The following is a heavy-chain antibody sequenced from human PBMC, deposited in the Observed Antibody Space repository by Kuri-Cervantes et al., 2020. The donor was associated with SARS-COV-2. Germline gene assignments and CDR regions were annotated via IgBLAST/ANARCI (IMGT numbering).Heavy chain of an antibody. V-gene: IGHV4-30-2*01. J-gene: IGHJ4*02. D-gene: IGHD3-16*01. CDR3: AREPGGTFDY. CDR2: IYHSGST. Sequence: SETLSLTCAVSGGSISSGGYSWSWIRQPPGKGLEWIGYIYHSGSTYYNPSLKSRVTISVDTSKNQFPLKLSSVTAADTAVYYCAREPGGTFDYWGQGTLVTVSS. CDR1: GGSISSGGYS.